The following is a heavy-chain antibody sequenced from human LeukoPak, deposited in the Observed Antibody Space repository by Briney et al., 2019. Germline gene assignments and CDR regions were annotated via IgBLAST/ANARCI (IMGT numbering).Heavy chain of an antibody. CDR1: GFTFDDYA. CDR3: ARDPLGSSYYFDY. Sequence: PGRSLRLSCAASGFTFDDYAMHWVRQAPGKGLEWVSGISWNSGSIGYADSVKGRFTISRDNSKNTLYLQMNSLRAEDTAVYYCARDPLGSSYYFDYWGQGTLVTVSS. J-gene: IGHJ4*02. CDR2: ISWNSGSI. D-gene: IGHD1-26*01. V-gene: IGHV3-9*01.